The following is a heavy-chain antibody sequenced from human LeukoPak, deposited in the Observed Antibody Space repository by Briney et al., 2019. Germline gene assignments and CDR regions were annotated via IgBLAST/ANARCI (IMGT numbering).Heavy chain of an antibody. D-gene: IGHD5-12*01. CDR1: GGSISSGSYY. J-gene: IGHJ6*03. CDR2: IYTSGST. Sequence: SETLSLTCTVSGGSISSGSYYWSWIRQPAGKGLEWIGRIYTSGSTNYNPSLKSRVTISVDTSKNQFSLKLSSVTAADTAVYYCARAPYRGYGRWSYYCYYMDVWGKGTTVTISS. V-gene: IGHV4-61*02. CDR3: ARAPYRGYGRWSYYCYYMDV.